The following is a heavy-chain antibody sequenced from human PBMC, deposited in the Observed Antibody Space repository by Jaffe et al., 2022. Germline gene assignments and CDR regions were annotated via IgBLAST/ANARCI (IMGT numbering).Heavy chain of an antibody. D-gene: IGHD3-9*01. J-gene: IGHJ6*03. CDR2: IYDSGST. CDR1: GASISSGSYY. CDR3: ARGPYHIVAGYYSTSYYYNHMDV. V-gene: IGHV4-61*02. Sequence: QVQLQESGPGLVKPSQTLSLTCTVSGASISSGSYYWSWIRQPAGKGLEWIGRIYDSGSTDYNASLKSRVTISLDTSKNQFSLTLISVTAADTAVYYCARGPYHIVAGYYSTSYYYNHMDVWGKGTTVTVSS.